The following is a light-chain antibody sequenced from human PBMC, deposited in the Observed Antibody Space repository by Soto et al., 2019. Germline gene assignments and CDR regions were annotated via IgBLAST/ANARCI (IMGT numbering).Light chain of an antibody. CDR3: QSYDSSLSGSV. CDR2: NNN. J-gene: IGLJ3*02. CDR1: ISNIGAGYD. Sequence: QSVLTQPPSVSGAPGQRVTISCTGSISNIGAGYDVHWYQQLPGTAPKLLIYNNNNRPSGVPDRFSGSKSGTSASLAITGLQAGDEADYYCQSYDSSLSGSVFGGGTKLTVL. V-gene: IGLV1-40*01.